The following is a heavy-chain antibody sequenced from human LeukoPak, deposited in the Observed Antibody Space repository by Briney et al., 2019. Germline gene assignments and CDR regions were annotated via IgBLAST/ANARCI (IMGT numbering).Heavy chain of an antibody. D-gene: IGHD7-27*01. CDR3: ARDFWGLDY. J-gene: IGHJ4*02. CDR1: GFTFSTYE. CDR2: ITSSGSTI. V-gene: IGHV3-48*03. Sequence: GGSLRLSCAASGFTFSTYEMNWVRQAPGKGLEWVSYITSSGSTIYYADSVKGRFTISRDNAKNSLYLQMNSPRAEDTAVYYCARDFWGLDYWGQGTLVTVSS.